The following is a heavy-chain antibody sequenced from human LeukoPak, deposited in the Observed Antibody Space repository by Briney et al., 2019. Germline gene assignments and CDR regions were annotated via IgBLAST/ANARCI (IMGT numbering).Heavy chain of an antibody. V-gene: IGHV4-59*01. CDR2: ISYTVTT. CDR1: GGSISTYY. D-gene: IGHD1-1*01. Sequence: PSETLSLTCTVSGGSISTYYWSWIRQPPAKGLEWIGYISYTVTTNYNPSLKSRVTISVDTSKNQFSLKLSSVTAADTAVYYCARVGDWNDLVYWGQGTLVTVSS. J-gene: IGHJ4*02. CDR3: ARVGDWNDLVY.